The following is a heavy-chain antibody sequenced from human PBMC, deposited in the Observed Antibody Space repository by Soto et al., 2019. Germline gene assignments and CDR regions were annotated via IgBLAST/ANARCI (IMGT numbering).Heavy chain of an antibody. V-gene: IGHV1-3*05. D-gene: IGHD2-15*01. Sequence: QVQLVQSGAEEKKPGASVKVSCKASGYTFTSYAMHWVRQAPGQRLEWMGWINAGNGNTKDSQKFQGRVTITRDTSASTAYMELSSLRSEDTAVYYCAQGTVVTHFDYWGQGTLVTVSS. CDR2: INAGNGNT. J-gene: IGHJ4*02. CDR1: GYTFTSYA. CDR3: AQGTVVTHFDY.